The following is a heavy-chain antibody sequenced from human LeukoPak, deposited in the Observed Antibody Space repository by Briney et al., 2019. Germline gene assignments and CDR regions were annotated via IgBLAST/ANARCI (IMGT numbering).Heavy chain of an antibody. CDR1: GFTVSSNY. CDR2: IYSGGST. J-gene: IGHJ3*02. CDR3: ASPLRDDAFDI. Sequence: GGSLRLSCAASGFTVSSNYMSWVRQAPGKGLEWVSVIYSGGSTYSADSVKGRFTISRDNSKNTLYLQMNSLRAEDTAVYYCASPLRDDAFDIWGQGTMVTVSS. V-gene: IGHV3-53*01.